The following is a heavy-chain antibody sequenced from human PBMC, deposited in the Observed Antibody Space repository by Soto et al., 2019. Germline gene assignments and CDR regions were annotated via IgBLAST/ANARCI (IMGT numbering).Heavy chain of an antibody. V-gene: IGHV3-23*01. CDR1: GFTFSSYA. CDR2: ISVSGGST. CDR3: SKSLQWLRFAIDY. J-gene: IGHJ4*02. D-gene: IGHD5-12*01. Sequence: GGSLRLSCAASGFTFSSYAMSWVRQAPGKGLEWVSAISVSGGSTYYADSVKGRFTISRDNSKNTRYLQMNSLRAEDTAVYYCSKSLQWLRFAIDYWGQGTLVTVSS.